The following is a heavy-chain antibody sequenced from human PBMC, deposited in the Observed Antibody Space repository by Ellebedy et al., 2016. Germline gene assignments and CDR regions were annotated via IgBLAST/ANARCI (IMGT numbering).Heavy chain of an antibody. CDR2: IKQDGSQE. J-gene: IGHJ5*02. CDR3: ARDGDGGFDP. Sequence: GESLKISXAASGFTFSSYWMSWVRQAPGKGLEWVANIKQDGSQEHYADSVKGRFTTSRDNAKNSVYLQMNSLRAEDTAVYYCARDGDGGFDPWGQGTLVTVSS. CDR1: GFTFSSYW. V-gene: IGHV3-7*01. D-gene: IGHD2-21*02.